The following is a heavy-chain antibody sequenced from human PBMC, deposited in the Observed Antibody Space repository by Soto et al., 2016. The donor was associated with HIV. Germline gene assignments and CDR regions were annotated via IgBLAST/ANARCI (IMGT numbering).Heavy chain of an antibody. D-gene: IGHD6-19*01. CDR1: GYTFTSYG. Sequence: QVQLVQSGAEVKKPGASVTVSCKASGYTFTSYGISWVRQAPGQGLEWMAWISTDNGNTNYAQKLQGRVTMTTDTSTSTAYMQLRSLTSDDTAVYYCARAIGWSGTWFDPWAREPWSPSPQ. J-gene: IGHJ5*02. CDR2: ISTDNGNT. V-gene: IGHV1-18*01. CDR3: ARAIGWSGTWFDP.